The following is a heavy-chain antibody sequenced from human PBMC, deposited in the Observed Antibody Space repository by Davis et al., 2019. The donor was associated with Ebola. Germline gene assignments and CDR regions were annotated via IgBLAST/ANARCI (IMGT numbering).Heavy chain of an antibody. Sequence: PGGSLRLSCAASGFTFSGSAMHWVRQASGKGLEWVGRIRSKANSYATAYAASVKGRFTISRDDSKNTAYLQMNSLKTKDTAVYYCTSTTVGGDYWGQGTLVTVSS. CDR2: IRSKANSYAT. J-gene: IGHJ4*02. CDR3: TSTTVGGDY. V-gene: IGHV3-73*01. D-gene: IGHD4-11*01. CDR1: GFTFSGSA.